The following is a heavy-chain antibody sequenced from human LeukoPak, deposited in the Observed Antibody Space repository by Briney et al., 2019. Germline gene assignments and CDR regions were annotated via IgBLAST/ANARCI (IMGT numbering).Heavy chain of an antibody. CDR3: ADDYGD. CDR1: GGSISTYY. D-gene: IGHD4-17*01. J-gene: IGHJ4*02. CDR2: IYFNGNT. Sequence: PSETLSLTCSVSGGSISTYYWTWIRQPAGKGLEWIGRIYFNGNTNYNPSLKSRITMSVDTSKNQFSLKLISVTAADTAVYYCADDYGDWGQGTLVTVSS. V-gene: IGHV4-4*07.